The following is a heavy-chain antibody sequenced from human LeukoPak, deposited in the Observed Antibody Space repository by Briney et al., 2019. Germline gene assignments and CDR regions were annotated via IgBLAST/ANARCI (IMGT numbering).Heavy chain of an antibody. J-gene: IGHJ3*02. Sequence: SETLSLTCTVSGGSISSYYWSWIRQPPGKGLEWIGYIYYSGSTNYNPSLKSRVTISVDTSKNQFSLKLSSVTAADTAVYYCASYGYSSGWYRLDAFDIWGQGTMVTVSS. CDR3: ASYGYSSGWYRLDAFDI. CDR1: GGSISSYY. D-gene: IGHD6-19*01. V-gene: IGHV4-59*12. CDR2: IYYSGST.